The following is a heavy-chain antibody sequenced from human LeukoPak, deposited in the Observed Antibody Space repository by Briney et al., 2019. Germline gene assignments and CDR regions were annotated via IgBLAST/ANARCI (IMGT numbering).Heavy chain of an antibody. V-gene: IGHV3-48*03. CDR1: GFTFSSYE. Sequence: PGGSLRLSCAASGFTFSSYEMNWVRQAPGKGLEWVSYISSSGSTIYYADSVKGRFTISRDNAKNSLYLQMNSLRAEDTAVYYCARRGYSSSWSNWFDPWGQGTLVTVSS. D-gene: IGHD6-13*01. CDR2: ISSSGSTI. CDR3: ARRGYSSSWSNWFDP. J-gene: IGHJ5*02.